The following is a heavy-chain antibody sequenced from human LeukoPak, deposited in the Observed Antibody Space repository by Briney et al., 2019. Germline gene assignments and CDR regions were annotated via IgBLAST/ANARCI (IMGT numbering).Heavy chain of an antibody. CDR1: GGTFSSYA. Sequence: ASVTVSCKASGGTFSSYAISWVRQAPGQGLEWMGGIIPIFGTANYAQKFQGRVTITTDESTSTAYMELSSLRSEDTAVYYCARSRDSSGYYFNWFDPWGQGTLVTVSS. CDR3: ARSRDSSGYYFNWFDP. V-gene: IGHV1-69*05. CDR2: IIPIFGTA. J-gene: IGHJ5*02. D-gene: IGHD3-22*01.